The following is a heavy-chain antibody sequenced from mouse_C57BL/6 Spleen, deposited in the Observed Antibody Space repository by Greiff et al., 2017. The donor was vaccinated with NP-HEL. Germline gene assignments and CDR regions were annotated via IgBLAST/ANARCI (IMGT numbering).Heavy chain of an antibody. CDR1: GYTFTSYW. CDR3: ARHYYGSSSEDY. J-gene: IGHJ2*01. CDR2: IDPSDSYT. Sequence: QVQLQQPGAELVKPGASVKLSCKASGYTFTSYWMQWVKQRPGQGLEWIGEIDPSDSYTNYNQKFKGKATLTVDTSSSTAYMQLSSLTSEDSAVYYCARHYYGSSSEDYWGQGTTLTVSS. V-gene: IGHV1-50*01. D-gene: IGHD1-1*01.